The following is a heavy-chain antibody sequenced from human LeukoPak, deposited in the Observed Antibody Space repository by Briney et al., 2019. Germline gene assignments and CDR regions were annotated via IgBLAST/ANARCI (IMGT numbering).Heavy chain of an antibody. CDR2: RKEDGSQK. V-gene: IGHV3-7*01. Sequence: TGGSLRLACAASGFTFSSSWRSWGRQPRGRGLEWVDNRKEDGSQKYYVGSVKGRFNISRDNAKNSLYLQMNSLRAEDTALYCCLRDYQGYWGQGTLVTVSS. J-gene: IGHJ4*02. CDR1: GFTFSSSW. D-gene: IGHD3-22*01. CDR3: LRDYQGY.